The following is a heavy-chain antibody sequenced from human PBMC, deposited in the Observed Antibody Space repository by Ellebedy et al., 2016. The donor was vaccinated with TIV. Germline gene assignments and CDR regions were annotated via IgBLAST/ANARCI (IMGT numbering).Heavy chain of an antibody. CDR1: GGSISSYY. Sequence: SETLSLXXTVSGGSISSYYWSWIRQPPGKGLEWIGYIYYSGSTNYNPSLKSRVTISVDTSKNQFSLKLSSVTAADTAVYYCARDSSGWHYYYYGMDVWGQGTTVTVSS. V-gene: IGHV4-59*01. J-gene: IGHJ6*02. CDR3: ARDSSGWHYYYYGMDV. CDR2: IYYSGST. D-gene: IGHD6-19*01.